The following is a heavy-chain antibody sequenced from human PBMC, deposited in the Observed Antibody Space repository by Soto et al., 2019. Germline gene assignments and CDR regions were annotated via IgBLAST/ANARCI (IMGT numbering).Heavy chain of an antibody. CDR3: ARDRAGYYSHFVY. CDR1: RGTFTNYA. J-gene: IGHJ4*02. CDR2: IMPFFGSG. Sequence: SVKVSCKALRGTFTNYAFSWVRQAPGQGLEWMGGIMPFFGSGNYAQKFQGRINITADESTSSVYLELTSLRSEDTAVYYCARDRAGYYSHFVYWGQGTLVTVS. V-gene: IGHV1-69*13. D-gene: IGHD3-22*01.